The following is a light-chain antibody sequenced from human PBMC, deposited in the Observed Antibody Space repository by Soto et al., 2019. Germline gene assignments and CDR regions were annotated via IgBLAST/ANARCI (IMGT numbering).Light chain of an antibody. CDR3: QQRSNWHFT. CDR1: QSVSSY. V-gene: IGKV3-11*01. Sequence: EIVLTQSPATLSLSPGERATLSCRASQSVSSYLAWYQQKPGQAPRLLIYDASNRATGIPARFSGSGSGTDFNLTISSLEPEDFAVYYCQQRSNWHFTFGPGTKVDIK. J-gene: IGKJ3*01. CDR2: DAS.